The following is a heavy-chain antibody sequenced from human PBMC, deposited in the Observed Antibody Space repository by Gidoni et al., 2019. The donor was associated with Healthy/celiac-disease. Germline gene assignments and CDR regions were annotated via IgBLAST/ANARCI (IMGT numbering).Heavy chain of an antibody. Sequence: VKKPGSSVKVSCKASGGTFSSYAISWVRQAPGQGLEWMGGIIPIFGTANYAQKFQGRVTITADKSTSTAYMELSSLRSEDTAVYYCARDSKDCSGGSCYFGPFDYWGQGTLVTVSS. J-gene: IGHJ4*02. CDR2: IIPIFGTA. CDR1: GGTFSSYA. CDR3: ARDSKDCSGGSCYFGPFDY. V-gene: IGHV1-69*06. D-gene: IGHD2-15*01.